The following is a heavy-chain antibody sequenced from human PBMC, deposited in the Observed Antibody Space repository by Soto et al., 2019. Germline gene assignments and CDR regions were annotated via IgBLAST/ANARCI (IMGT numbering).Heavy chain of an antibody. CDR1: DGSFSTYY. Sequence: QVRLQEWGAGLLTPSETLSLICGVFDGSFSTYYYNWIRQPPGKGLEWIGEINQSGGTNYSPSLKSRVTISRDGSKNQVYLKLTSVTVADTAVYYCAARLKQGITGRRNWFDPWGQGALVTVSS. D-gene: IGHD1-1*01. V-gene: IGHV4-34*02. J-gene: IGHJ5*02. CDR3: AARLKQGITGRRNWFDP. CDR2: INQSGGT.